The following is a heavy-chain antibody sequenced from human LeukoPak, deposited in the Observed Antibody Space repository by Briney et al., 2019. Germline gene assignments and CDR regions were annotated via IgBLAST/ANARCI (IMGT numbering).Heavy chain of an antibody. J-gene: IGHJ6*02. D-gene: IGHD3-22*01. CDR2: IYYSGST. CDR3: ARSIVVSVNYFYYGMDV. V-gene: IGHV4-59*08. CDR1: GGSISIYY. Sequence: SETLSLTCTVSGGSISIYYWNWIRQPPGKGREWIGYIYYSGSTNYNPSHKSRVTISVDTSKNQFSLKLSSVTAADTAVYYCARSIVVSVNYFYYGMDVWGQGTTVTVSS.